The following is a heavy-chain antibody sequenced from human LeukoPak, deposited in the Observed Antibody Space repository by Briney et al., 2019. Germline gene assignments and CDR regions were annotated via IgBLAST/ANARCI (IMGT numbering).Heavy chain of an antibody. D-gene: IGHD7-27*01. CDR3: AKDGNWARFED. CDR1: GFTFSSCA. Sequence: GGSLRLSCAASGFTFSSCAMSWVRQAPGKGLEWVSGITSRSTTYYADSVKGRFTISRDNSKNMVWLQINSPTAEDTATYYCAKDGNWARFEDWGQGTLVTVSS. V-gene: IGHV3-23*01. CDR2: ITSRSTT. J-gene: IGHJ4*02.